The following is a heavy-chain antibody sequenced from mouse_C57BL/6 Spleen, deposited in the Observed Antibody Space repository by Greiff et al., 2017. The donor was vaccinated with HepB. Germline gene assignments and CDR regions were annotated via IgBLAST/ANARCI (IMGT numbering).Heavy chain of an antibody. CDR2: IYPGDGDT. D-gene: IGHD1-1*01. V-gene: IGHV1-82*01. CDR1: GYAFSSSW. CDR3: ARGGSSYAWFAY. J-gene: IGHJ3*01. Sequence: VKLQESGPELVKPGASVKISCKASGYAFSSSWMNWVKQRPGKGLEWIGRIYPGDGDTNYNGKFKGKATLTADKSSSTAYMQLSSLTSEDSAVYFCARGGSSYAWFAYWGQGTLVTVSA.